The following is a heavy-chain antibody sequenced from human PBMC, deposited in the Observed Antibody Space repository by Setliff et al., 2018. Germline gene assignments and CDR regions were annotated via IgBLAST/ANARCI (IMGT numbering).Heavy chain of an antibody. CDR3: ARDAGKWLVLPNWFDP. V-gene: IGHV1-18*01. D-gene: IGHD6-19*01. Sequence: ASVKVSCKASGYTFTSYDINWVRQATGQGLEWMGWISAYNGNTNYAQKLQGRVTMTTDTSTSTAYMELRSLRSDDTAVYYCARDAGKWLVLPNWFDPWGQGTLVTVS. CDR2: ISAYNGNT. CDR1: GYTFTSYD. J-gene: IGHJ5*02.